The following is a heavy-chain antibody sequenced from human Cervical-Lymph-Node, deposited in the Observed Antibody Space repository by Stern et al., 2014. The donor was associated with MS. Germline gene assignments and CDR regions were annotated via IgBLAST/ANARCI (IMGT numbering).Heavy chain of an antibody. CDR2: ISSSSSYI. Sequence: EVQLVESGGGLVKPGGSLRLSCAASGFTFSSYSMNWVRQAPGKGLEWVSSISSSSSYIYYADSVKGRFTISRDNAKNSLYLQMNSLRAEDTAVYYCARDHPLQYQLPTGYYYYYGMDVWGQGTTVTVSS. V-gene: IGHV3-21*01. CDR1: GFTFSSYS. D-gene: IGHD2-2*01. CDR3: ARDHPLQYQLPTGYYYYYGMDV. J-gene: IGHJ6*02.